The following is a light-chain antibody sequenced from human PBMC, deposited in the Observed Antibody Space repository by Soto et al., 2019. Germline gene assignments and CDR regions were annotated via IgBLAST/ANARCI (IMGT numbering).Light chain of an antibody. CDR1: QGISSW. J-gene: IGKJ1*01. V-gene: IGKV1-12*01. Sequence: DIQMTHSPSSVSASVGDRVTITFLGSQGISSWLAWYQQKPGKAPKLLIYDDSSLESGVPSRFSGSGSGTDFTLTISRLEPEDFAVYYCQQYGSSPQTFGQGTKVDIK. CDR3: QQYGSSPQT. CDR2: DDS.